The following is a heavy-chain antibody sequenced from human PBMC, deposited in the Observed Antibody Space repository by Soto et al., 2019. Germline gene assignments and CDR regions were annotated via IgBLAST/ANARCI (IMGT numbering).Heavy chain of an antibody. D-gene: IGHD3-16*01. J-gene: IGHJ4*02. Sequence: QVQLVQSGAEVKKPGASVKVSCKASGYTFTSYGISWVRQAPGQGLEWMGWISAYNGNTNYAQKLQGRVTMTTDTSTSKAYMELRSLRSDDTAVYYCTRDLVAIGGGLRGFDYWGQGTLVTVSS. V-gene: IGHV1-18*01. CDR1: GYTFTSYG. CDR2: ISAYNGNT. CDR3: TRDLVAIGGGLRGFDY.